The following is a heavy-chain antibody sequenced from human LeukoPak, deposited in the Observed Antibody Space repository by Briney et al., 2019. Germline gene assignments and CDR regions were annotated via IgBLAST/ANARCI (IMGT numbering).Heavy chain of an antibody. V-gene: IGHV3-11*01. CDR2: ISHSGTTI. D-gene: IGHD1-1*01. CDR3: ARTGPLKYFFDY. Sequence: GGSLRLSCTASGFTFSDYYMGWIRQAPGKGLEWISYISHSGTTIYYADSVKGRFSVSRDNAKNSLNLQMNSLRADDTAVYYCARTGPLKYFFDYWGQGTLVTVS. CDR1: GFTFSDYY. J-gene: IGHJ4*02.